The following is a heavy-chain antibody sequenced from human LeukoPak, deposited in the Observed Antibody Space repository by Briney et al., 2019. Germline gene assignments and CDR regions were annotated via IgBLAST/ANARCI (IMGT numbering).Heavy chain of an antibody. V-gene: IGHV4-59*01. CDR2: IYYSGST. J-gene: IGHJ6*02. D-gene: IGHD3-3*01. CDR3: ARDTPYYDFWSPFKPYYGMDV. CDR1: GGSISSYY. Sequence: KPSETLSLTCTVSGGSISSYYWSWIRQPPGKGLEWIGYIYYSGSTNYNPSLKSRVTRSVDTSKNQFSLKLSSVTAADTAVYYCARDTPYYDFWSPFKPYYGMDVWGQGTTVTVSS.